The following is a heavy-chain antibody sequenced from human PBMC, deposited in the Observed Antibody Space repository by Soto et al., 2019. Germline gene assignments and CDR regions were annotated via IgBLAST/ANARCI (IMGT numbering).Heavy chain of an antibody. CDR3: ARGSDGYGDYSSFDY. V-gene: IGHV1-18*01. J-gene: IGHJ4*02. CDR1: GYTFTSYG. D-gene: IGHD4-17*01. CDR2: ISAYNGNT. Sequence: ASVKVSCKVSGYTFTSYGISWVRQAPGQGLEWMGWISAYNGNTNYAQKLQGRVTMTTDTSTSTAYMELRSLRSDDTAVYYCARGSDGYGDYSSFDYWGQGTQVTVSS.